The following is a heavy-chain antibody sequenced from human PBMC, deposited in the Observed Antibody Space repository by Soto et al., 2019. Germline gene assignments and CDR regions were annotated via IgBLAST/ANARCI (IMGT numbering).Heavy chain of an antibody. CDR2: MYYSGST. D-gene: IGHD2-15*01. CDR1: GGSISSYY. CDR3: ARYCSGGSCYLDP. J-gene: IGHJ5*02. Sequence: SATLSLTCTVSGGSISSYYWSWIRQPPGKGLEWIGYMYYSGSTNYNSSLKSRVTISVDTSKNQFSLKLSSVTAADTAVYYCARYCSGGSCYLDPWGQGTLVTVS. V-gene: IGHV4-59*01.